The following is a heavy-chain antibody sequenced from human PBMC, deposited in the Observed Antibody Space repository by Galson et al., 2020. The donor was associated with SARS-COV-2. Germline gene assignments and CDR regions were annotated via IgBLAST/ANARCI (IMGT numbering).Heavy chain of an antibody. Sequence: GGSLRLSCAASGFTFSSYGMHWVRQAPGKGLEWVAVIWYDGSNKYYADSVKGRFTISRDNSKNTLYLQMNSLRAEDTAVYYCAKEGGKGDIVVPPESWGQGTLVTVSS. D-gene: IGHD2-15*01. V-gene: IGHV3-33*06. CDR1: GFTFSSYG. J-gene: IGHJ4*02. CDR2: IWYDGSNK. CDR3: AKEGGKGDIVVPPES.